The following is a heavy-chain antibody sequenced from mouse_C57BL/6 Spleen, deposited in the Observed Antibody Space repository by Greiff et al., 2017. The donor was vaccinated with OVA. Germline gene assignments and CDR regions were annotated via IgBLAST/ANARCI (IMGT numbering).Heavy chain of an antibody. CDR1: GYTFTDYY. CDR2: IYPGSGNT. J-gene: IGHJ1*03. CDR3: ARYGTSNWYFDV. D-gene: IGHD1-1*01. Sequence: QVQLQQSGAELVRPGASVKLSCKASGYTFTDYYINWVKQRSGQGLEWIARIYPGSGNTYYNEKFKGKATLTAEKSSSTAYMQLSSLTSEDSAVYFCARYGTSNWYFDVWGTGTTVTVSS. V-gene: IGHV1-76*01.